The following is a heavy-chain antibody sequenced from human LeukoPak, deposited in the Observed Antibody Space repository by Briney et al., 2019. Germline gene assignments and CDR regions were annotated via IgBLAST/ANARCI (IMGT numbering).Heavy chain of an antibody. D-gene: IGHD3-22*01. J-gene: IGHJ6*03. Sequence: GGSLRLSCAASGFTFSSYAMSWVRQAPGKGLEWVSAISGSGGSTYYADSVKGRFTISRDNSKNTLYLQMNSLRAEDTALYYCAKGPAEGDSSGYYYGAPNYYMDVWGKGTTVTVSS. CDR1: GFTFSSYA. CDR3: AKGPAEGDSSGYYYGAPNYYMDV. CDR2: ISGSGGST. V-gene: IGHV3-23*01.